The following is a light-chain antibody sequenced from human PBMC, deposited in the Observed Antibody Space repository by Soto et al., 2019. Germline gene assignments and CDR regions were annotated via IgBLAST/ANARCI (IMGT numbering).Light chain of an antibody. CDR2: EVT. J-gene: IGLJ1*01. Sequence: QSALTQPASVSGAPGQSITVSFTGTSSDIGGYNYVSWYQQHPGKAPKLMVYEVTNRPSGVSDRFSGSKSGNTASLTISGLQADDEGYYYCSSYTIMITLYVFGTGTKVTVL. CDR1: SSDIGGYNY. V-gene: IGLV2-14*01. CDR3: SSYTIMITLYV.